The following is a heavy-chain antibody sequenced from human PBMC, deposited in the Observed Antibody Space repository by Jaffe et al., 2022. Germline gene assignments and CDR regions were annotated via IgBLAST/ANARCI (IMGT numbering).Heavy chain of an antibody. CDR1: GYTFTGYY. Sequence: QVQLVQSGAEVKKPGASVKVSCKASGYTFTGYYMHWVRQAPGQGLEWMGRINPNSGGTNYAQKFQGRVTMTRDTSISTAYMELSRLRSDDTAVYYCARGYCSSTSCYYMDVWGKGTTVTVSS. J-gene: IGHJ6*03. D-gene: IGHD2-2*01. CDR2: INPNSGGT. V-gene: IGHV1-2*06. CDR3: ARGYCSSTSCYYMDV.